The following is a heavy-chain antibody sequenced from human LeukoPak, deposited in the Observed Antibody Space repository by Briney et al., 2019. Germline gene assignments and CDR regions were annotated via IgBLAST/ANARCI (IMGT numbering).Heavy chain of an antibody. Sequence: PGGSLRLSCAASGFSFSTYWMHWVRQAPGEGLVWVSRISNDGTTTIYADSVKGRFTISRDNAKNTLYLRMDSLRAEDTAVYYCTRRVDATRWYDPWGQGTLVTVSS. CDR3: TRRVDATRWYDP. J-gene: IGHJ5*02. CDR1: GFSFSTYW. D-gene: IGHD2-15*01. V-gene: IGHV3-74*01. CDR2: ISNDGTTT.